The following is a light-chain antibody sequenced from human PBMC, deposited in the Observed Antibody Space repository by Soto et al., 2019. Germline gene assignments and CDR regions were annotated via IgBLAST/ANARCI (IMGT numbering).Light chain of an antibody. CDR1: SSDVGGYNY. CDR3: SSYAGSNIL. J-gene: IGLJ2*01. CDR2: EVT. V-gene: IGLV2-8*01. Sequence: QSALTQPPSPSGSPGQSVTISCTGTSSDVGGYNYVSWYQQHPGKAPKLMIYEVTKRPSGVPARFSGSKSGNTASLTVSGLQAEDEADYYCSSYAGSNILFGGGTKVTVL.